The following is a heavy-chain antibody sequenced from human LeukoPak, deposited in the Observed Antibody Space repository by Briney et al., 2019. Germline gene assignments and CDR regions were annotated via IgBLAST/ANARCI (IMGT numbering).Heavy chain of an antibody. CDR3: AREAYGSSWTYYYYYMDV. CDR2: MNPNSGNT. J-gene: IGHJ6*03. V-gene: IGHV1-8*01. Sequence: ASVKVSCKASGYTFTSYDINWVRQATGQGLEWMAWMNPNSGNTGYAQKFQGRVTMTRNSSISTAYMELSSLRSEDTAVYYCAREAYGSSWTYYYYYMDVWGKGTTVTVSS. D-gene: IGHD6-13*01. CDR1: GYTFTSYD.